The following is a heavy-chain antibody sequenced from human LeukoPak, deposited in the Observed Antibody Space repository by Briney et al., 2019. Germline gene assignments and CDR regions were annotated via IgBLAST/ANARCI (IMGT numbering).Heavy chain of an antibody. CDR1: GLTFSDYY. J-gene: IGHJ4*02. CDR3: ARGTGTPTWHPPDY. V-gene: IGHV3-11*01. CDR2: ISRTSGSI. Sequence: PGRSLRLSCAASGLTFSDYYMTWIRQAPGKGLEWVSYISRTSGSIYYADSVKGRFTISRDNAKNSLYLQMNSLRAEDTAVYYCARGTGTPTWHPPDYWGQGTLVTVSS. D-gene: IGHD1-7*01.